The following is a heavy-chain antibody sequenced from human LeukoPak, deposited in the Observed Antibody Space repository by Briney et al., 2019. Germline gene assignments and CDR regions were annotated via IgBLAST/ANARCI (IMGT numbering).Heavy chain of an antibody. D-gene: IGHD5-24*01. CDR2: IKQDGSKK. Sequence: GGALRLSCVASGVPFSSYWMSGGRQAPGKGGEWVANIKQDGSKKSYVDSVKGRFTISRDNAKNSLYLQMNSLRAEDTAIYYCTRVGYIDEGIDYWGQGTLVTVSS. CDR1: GVPFSSYW. J-gene: IGHJ4*02. V-gene: IGHV3-7*04. CDR3: TRVGYIDEGIDY.